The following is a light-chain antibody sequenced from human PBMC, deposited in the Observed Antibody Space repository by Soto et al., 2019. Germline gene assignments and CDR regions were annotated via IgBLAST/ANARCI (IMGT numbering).Light chain of an antibody. CDR1: QSFSRTY. CDR2: GAS. J-gene: IGKJ2*01. CDR3: HHYGSSPPYT. Sequence: EIVLTQSPGTLSLSPGEGATLSCRASQSFSRTYLAWYQQKPGQAPRLLIYGASTRATGSTHRFSGSGSGTDFTLPISRLEPEDFAVYYCHHYGSSPPYTFGQGTKLEIK. V-gene: IGKV3-20*01.